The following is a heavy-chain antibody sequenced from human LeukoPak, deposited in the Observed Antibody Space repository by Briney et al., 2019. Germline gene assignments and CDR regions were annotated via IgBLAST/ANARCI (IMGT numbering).Heavy chain of an antibody. J-gene: IGHJ5*01. D-gene: IGHD5-18*01. CDR2: INHSGNT. CDR3: ARAKEYGYNYGPGFGFDP. CDR1: GGSFSGYY. Sequence: SETLSLTCAVYGGSFSGYYWSWIRQPPGKGLEWIGEINHSGNTNYNPSLKSRVIISVDTSKSQISLKVTSVTAADTAVYYCARAKEYGYNYGPGFGFDPWGQATPVTVSS. V-gene: IGHV4-34*01.